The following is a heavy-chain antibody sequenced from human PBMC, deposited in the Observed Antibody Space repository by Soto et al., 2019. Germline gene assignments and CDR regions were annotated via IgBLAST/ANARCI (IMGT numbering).Heavy chain of an antibody. V-gene: IGHV4-59*01. Sequence: PSETLSLTCTVSGGSISSYYWSWIRQPPGKGLEWIEYIYYTGLSNSNPSLNSRVTMSVDTSKNQFSLKLSSVTAADTAVYYCASHSSHWPFFDFWGQGTLVTVSS. J-gene: IGHJ4*02. CDR2: IYYTGLS. CDR3: ASHSSHWPFFDF. D-gene: IGHD6-13*01. CDR1: GGSISSYY.